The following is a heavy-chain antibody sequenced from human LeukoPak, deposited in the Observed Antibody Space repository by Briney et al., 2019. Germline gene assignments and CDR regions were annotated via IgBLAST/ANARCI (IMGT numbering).Heavy chain of an antibody. CDR1: GGSFSGYY. J-gene: IGHJ4*02. CDR2: INHSGST. V-gene: IGHV4-34*01. D-gene: IGHD4-17*01. Sequence: SETLSLTCAVYGGSFSGYYWSWIRQPPGKGLERIGEINHSGSTNYNPSLKSRVTISVDTSKNQFSLKLSSVTAADTAVYYCAGVATVTTGVDYWGQGTLVTVSS. CDR3: AGVATVTTGVDY.